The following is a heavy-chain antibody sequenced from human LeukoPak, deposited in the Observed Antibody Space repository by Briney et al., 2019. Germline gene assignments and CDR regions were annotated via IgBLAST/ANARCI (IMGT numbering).Heavy chain of an antibody. J-gene: IGHJ4*02. CDR2: XXYDGSXK. Sequence: GRSLRLSCXASGFTFSTXXXXXXRQAPXXXXXXXXXXXYDGSXKXYXDSVKXXXXISRDNSKNTLYLQMNSLRAEDTAVYYCARDASRYDSSGYYFDYWGQGTLVTVSS. CDR1: GFTFSTXX. V-gene: IGHV3-33*01. CDR3: ARDASRYDSSGYYFDY. D-gene: IGHD3-22*01.